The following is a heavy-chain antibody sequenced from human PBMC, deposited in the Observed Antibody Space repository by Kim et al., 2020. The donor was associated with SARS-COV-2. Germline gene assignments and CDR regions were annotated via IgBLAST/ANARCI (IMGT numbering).Heavy chain of an antibody. J-gene: IGHJ6*02. CDR2: IYYSGST. D-gene: IGHD3-3*01. CDR1: GGSISSGGYY. CDR3: ARVGGFWSGYSYYYYYGMDV. V-gene: IGHV4-31*03. Sequence: SETLSLTCTVSGGSISSGGYYWSWIRQHPGKGLEWIGYIYYSGSTYYNPSLKSRVTISVDTSKNQFSLKLSSVTAADTAVYYCARVGGFWSGYSYYYYYGMDVWGQGTTVTVSS.